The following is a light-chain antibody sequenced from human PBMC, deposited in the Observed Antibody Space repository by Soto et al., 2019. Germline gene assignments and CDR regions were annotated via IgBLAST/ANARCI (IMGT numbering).Light chain of an antibody. CDR2: GAS. CDR3: QQYGNAPIT. V-gene: IGKV3-20*01. Sequence: EIVLTQSPGTLSLSPGERATLSCRASQSVSSDFLAWYQQKPGQAPRLLIYGASSRATGIPDRFSGSGSGTDFTLTISRVEPEDFAVYHCQQYGNAPITFGQGTRLEIK. J-gene: IGKJ5*01. CDR1: QSVSSDF.